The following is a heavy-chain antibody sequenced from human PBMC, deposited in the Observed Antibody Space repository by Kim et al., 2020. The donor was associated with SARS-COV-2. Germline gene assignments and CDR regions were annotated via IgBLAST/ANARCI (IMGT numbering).Heavy chain of an antibody. CDR1: GFTFSSYS. Sequence: GGSLRLSCAASGFTFSSYSMNWVRQAPGKGLEWVSSISSSSSYIYYADSVKGRFTISRDNAKNSLYLQMNSLRAEDTAVYYCARDPGLYGSGSYYVKHFDYWGQGTLVTVSS. D-gene: IGHD3-10*01. CDR2: ISSSSSYI. CDR3: ARDPGLYGSGSYYVKHFDY. V-gene: IGHV3-21*04. J-gene: IGHJ4*02.